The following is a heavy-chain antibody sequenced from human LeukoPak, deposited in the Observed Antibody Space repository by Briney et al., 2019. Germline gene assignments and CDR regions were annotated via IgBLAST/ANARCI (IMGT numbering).Heavy chain of an antibody. Sequence: SQTLSLTCAISGDSVSSNIAAWNWIRQSPSRGLEWLGRTYYKSTWFNDYAVSVKSRITINPDTSNSEFSLQLNSVTPEDTAVYYCAREGFGVLDYWGQGTLVTVSS. CDR3: AREGFGVLDY. V-gene: IGHV6-1*01. D-gene: IGHD3-16*01. CDR1: GDSVSSNIAA. J-gene: IGHJ4*02. CDR2: TYYKSTWFN.